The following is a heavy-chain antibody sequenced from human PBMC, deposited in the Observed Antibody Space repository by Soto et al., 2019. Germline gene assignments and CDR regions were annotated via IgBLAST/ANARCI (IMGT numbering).Heavy chain of an antibody. CDR2: IYHSGST. V-gene: IGHV4-30-2*01. J-gene: IGHJ6*02. CDR3: ARGRDYGDYYYYGMDV. D-gene: IGHD4-17*01. CDR1: GGSISSGGYS. Sequence: PSETLSLTCAVSGGSISSGGYSWSWIRQPPGKGLEWIGYIYHSGSTYYNPSLKSRVTISVDRSKNQFSLKLSSVTAADTAVYYCARGRDYGDYYYYGMDVWGQGTTVTGSS.